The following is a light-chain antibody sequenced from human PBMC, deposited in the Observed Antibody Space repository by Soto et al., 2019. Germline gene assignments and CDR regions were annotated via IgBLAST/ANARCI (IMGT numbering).Light chain of an antibody. CDR3: QQYGRSPWT. Sequence: EIVMTQSPATLSVSPGERATLSCRASQRVSRNLAWYQQKPGQAPRLLIYGASSRATGIPDKFSGSGSGTDFTLTICRLEPEDFAVYYCQQYGRSPWTSGQGTKVDIK. CDR2: GAS. CDR1: QRVSRN. J-gene: IGKJ1*01. V-gene: IGKV3-20*01.